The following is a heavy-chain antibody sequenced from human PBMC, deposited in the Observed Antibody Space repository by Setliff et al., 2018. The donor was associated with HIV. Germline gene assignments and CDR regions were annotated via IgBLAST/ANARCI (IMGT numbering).Heavy chain of an antibody. CDR1: GDSISDTTYY. CDR3: ARLSSYGSSSYYFDY. D-gene: IGHD3-16*01. J-gene: IGHJ4*02. Sequence: SETLSLTCSVSGDSISDTTYYWGWIRQPPGKGLEWIGNIYHSGSTLYKPSLKSRVTMSVDTSKNQFSLKLNSVTAADTAVYHCARLSSYGSSSYYFDYWGQGALVTVSS. CDR2: IYHSGST. V-gene: IGHV4-39*01.